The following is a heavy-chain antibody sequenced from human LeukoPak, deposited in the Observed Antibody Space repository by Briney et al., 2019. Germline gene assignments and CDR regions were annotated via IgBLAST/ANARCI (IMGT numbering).Heavy chain of an antibody. D-gene: IGHD3-16*02. CDR2: IKGKTDGGTT. CDR3: TTAGKEHYDFVRGSYRSFDY. CDR1: GFTFSNAW. J-gene: IGHJ4*02. Sequence: KPGGSLRLSCSASGFTFSNAWMSWVRQAPGEGLAWVGRIKGKTDGGTTDYAAPVEGRFTISRDESKNPLYLQINNLKTEDTAVYYCTTAGKEHYDFVRGSYRSFDYWGQGILVTVSS. V-gene: IGHV3-15*01.